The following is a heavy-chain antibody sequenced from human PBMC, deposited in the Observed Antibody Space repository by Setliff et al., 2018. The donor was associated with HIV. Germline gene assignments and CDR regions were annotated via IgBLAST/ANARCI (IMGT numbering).Heavy chain of an antibody. CDR3: ARVPYRSAWFSGGHDAFDI. Sequence: GASVKVSCKASGGTFSSYAISWVRQAPGQGLEWMGGIIPIFGTANYAQKFQGRVTITADESTSTAYMELSSLRSDDTAVYFCARVPYRSAWFSGGHDAFDIWGQGTMVTVSS. V-gene: IGHV1-69*13. CDR1: GGTFSSYA. D-gene: IGHD6-19*01. J-gene: IGHJ3*02. CDR2: IIPIFGTA.